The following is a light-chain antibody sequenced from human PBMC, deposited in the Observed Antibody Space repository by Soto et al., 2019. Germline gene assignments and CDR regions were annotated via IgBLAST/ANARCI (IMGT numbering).Light chain of an antibody. CDR2: WAS. CDR3: QQYYSTPIT. J-gene: IGKJ5*01. CDR1: QSVLYSSNNKNY. Sequence: DIVMTQSPDSLAASLGERATINCRSSQSVLYSSNNKNYLAWYQQKPGQTPKLLIYWASTRESGVPDRFSGSGSGTDSTLTISSLQAEDVAVYYCQQYYSTPITFGQGTRLEIK. V-gene: IGKV4-1*01.